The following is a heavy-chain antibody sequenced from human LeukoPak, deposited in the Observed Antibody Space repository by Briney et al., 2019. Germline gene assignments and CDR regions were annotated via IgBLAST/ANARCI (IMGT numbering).Heavy chain of an antibody. CDR2: IYYCGYT. D-gene: IGHD3-22*01. Sequence: SETLSLTCTVSGGSISSYYWSWIRQPPGKGLEWIGYIYYCGYTNYNPSLKSRVTISVDTSKNQFSLKLSSVTAADTAVYYCASSPPTYYYDSSGYYPNWGQGTLVTVSS. J-gene: IGHJ4*02. CDR1: GGSISSYY. V-gene: IGHV4-59*01. CDR3: ASSPPTYYYDSSGYYPN.